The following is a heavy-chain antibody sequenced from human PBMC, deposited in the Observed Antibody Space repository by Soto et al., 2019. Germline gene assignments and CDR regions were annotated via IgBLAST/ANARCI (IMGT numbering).Heavy chain of an antibody. V-gene: IGHV3-30-3*01. CDR3: ARNSGETPALDY. CDR1: GFTFSSYA. D-gene: IGHD2-15*01. J-gene: IGHJ4*02. Sequence: PGGSLRLSCAASGFTFSSYAMHWVRQAPGKGLEWVAVISYDGSNKYYADSVKGRFTISRDNSKNTLYLQMNSLRAEDTAVYYCARNSGETPALDYWGQGTLVTVSS. CDR2: ISYDGSNK.